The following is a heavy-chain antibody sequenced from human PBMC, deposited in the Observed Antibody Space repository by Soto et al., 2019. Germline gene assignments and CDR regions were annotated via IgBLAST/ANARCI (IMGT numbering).Heavy chain of an antibody. CDR3: AKHPYTTTYYYGSGSRENCLFDY. Sequence: EVQLLESGGGLVQPGGSLRLSCAASGFTFSSYAMSWVRQAPGKGLEWVSAISGSGGSTYYADSVKGRFTISRDNSKNTLYLQMNSLRAEDTAVYYCAKHPYTTTYYYGSGSRENCLFDYWGQGTLVTVSS. D-gene: IGHD3-10*01. CDR2: ISGSGGST. J-gene: IGHJ4*02. CDR1: GFTFSSYA. V-gene: IGHV3-23*01.